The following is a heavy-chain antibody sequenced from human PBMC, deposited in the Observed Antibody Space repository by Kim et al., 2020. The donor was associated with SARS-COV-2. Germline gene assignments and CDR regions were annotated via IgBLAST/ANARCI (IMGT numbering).Heavy chain of an antibody. J-gene: IGHJ5*02. CDR3: ARDWTTTTVRGVIWNWFGP. CDR1: GFSLSDYA. D-gene: IGHD3-10*01. CDR2: ISYDEINK. Sequence: GGSLRLSCVASGFSLSDYAIHWVRQAPGQGLEWVAVISYDEINKFYVDSVKGRFTISRDTSRNTVYLQMNSLRADDTAVYYCARDWTTTTVRGVIWNWFGPGGERTLVTV. V-gene: IGHV3-30*03.